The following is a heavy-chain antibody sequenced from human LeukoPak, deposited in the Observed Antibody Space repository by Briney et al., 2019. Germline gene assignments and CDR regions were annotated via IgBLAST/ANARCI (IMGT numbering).Heavy chain of an antibody. CDR2: INPNSGGT. D-gene: IGHD5-12*01. CDR1: GYTFTGYY. J-gene: IGHJ4*02. Sequence: ASVKVSCKASGYTFTGYYMHWVRQAPGQGLEWMGWINPNSGGTNYAETFKGRVTITRDNSISTAYLEMSRLRAEDTAVYYCARAYSGYDLGGAKGYWGQGTLVTVSS. CDR3: ARAYSGYDLGGAKGY. V-gene: IGHV1-2*02.